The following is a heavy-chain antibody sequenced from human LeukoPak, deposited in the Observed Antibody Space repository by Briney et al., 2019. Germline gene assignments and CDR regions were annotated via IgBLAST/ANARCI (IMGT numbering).Heavy chain of an antibody. Sequence: GGSLRLSCAASGFTFSSYAMSWVSQAPGKGLEWVSGISWNSGSIGYADSVKGRFTISRDNAKNSLYLQMNSLRAEDTALYYCAKDHCGGDCFNFDYWGQGTLVTVSS. CDR2: ISWNSGSI. D-gene: IGHD2-21*02. J-gene: IGHJ4*02. V-gene: IGHV3-9*01. CDR3: AKDHCGGDCFNFDY. CDR1: GFTFSSYA.